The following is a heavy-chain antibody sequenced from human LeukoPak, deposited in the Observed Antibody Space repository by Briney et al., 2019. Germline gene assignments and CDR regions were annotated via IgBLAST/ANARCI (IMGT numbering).Heavy chain of an antibody. CDR3: AKDYSGSHYPNWFDP. CDR1: GITFSSYG. CDR2: ISYDGSNQ. V-gene: IGHV3-30*18. Sequence: GGSLRLSCAAPGITFSSYGMHWVRQAPGKGLEWVAVISYDGSNQYYADSVKGRFTISRDNSKNTLYLQMNSLRAEDTAVYYCAKDYSGSHYPNWFDPWGQGTQVTVSS. J-gene: IGHJ5*02. D-gene: IGHD1-26*01.